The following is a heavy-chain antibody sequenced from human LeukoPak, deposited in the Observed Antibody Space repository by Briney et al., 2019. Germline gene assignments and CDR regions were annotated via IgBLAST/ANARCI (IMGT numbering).Heavy chain of an antibody. Sequence: GGSQRLSCAASGFTFNSYWMSWVRQTPGKGLEWGANIKQDGSEKYYGDSVKGRFTISRDNAKNSLYLQMNSLRAEDSAVYYCASGYFFDCWGQGTLVTVSS. J-gene: IGHJ4*02. V-gene: IGHV3-7*01. CDR3: ASGYFFDC. CDR2: IKQDGSEK. CDR1: GFTFNSYW.